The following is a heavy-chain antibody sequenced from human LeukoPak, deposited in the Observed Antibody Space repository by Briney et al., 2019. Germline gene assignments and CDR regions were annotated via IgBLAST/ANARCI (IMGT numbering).Heavy chain of an antibody. J-gene: IGHJ5*02. CDR3: ARLSAAGTSPFDD. D-gene: IGHD6-13*01. Sequence: SETLSLTCIVSGGSISSGTYYWGWIRQPPGKGLEWIGSIYYSGSTYYNPSLKSRVTISVDTSKNQFSLKLSSVTAADTAVYYCARLSAAGTSPFDDWGQGTLVTVSS. CDR2: IYYSGST. CDR1: GGSISSGTYY. V-gene: IGHV4-39*01.